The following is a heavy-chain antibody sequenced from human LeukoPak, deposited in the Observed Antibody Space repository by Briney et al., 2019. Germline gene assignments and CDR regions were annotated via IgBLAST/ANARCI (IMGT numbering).Heavy chain of an antibody. J-gene: IGHJ4*02. V-gene: IGHV3-23*01. CDR3: ASRPTLAVAGQFDH. Sequence: PGGSLRLSCAASGFTFSSYNMNWVRQAPGKGLEWVSGISNSGGSAYYADSVKGRFTISRDNSKNTLYLQMNSLRAEDTAVYYCASRPTLAVAGQFDHWGQGTLVTVSS. D-gene: IGHD6-19*01. CDR1: GFTFSSYN. CDR2: ISNSGGSA.